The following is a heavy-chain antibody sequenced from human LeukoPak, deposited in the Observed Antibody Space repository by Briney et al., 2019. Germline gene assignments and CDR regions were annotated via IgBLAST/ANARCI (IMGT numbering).Heavy chain of an antibody. Sequence: PSQTLSLTCTVSGGSISSGGYYWSWIRQPPGKGLEWIGEINHSGSTNYNPSLKSRVTISVDTSKNQFSLKLSSVTAADTAVYYCATAAQRYYYYYGMDVWGQGTTVTVSS. CDR1: GGSISSGGYY. J-gene: IGHJ6*02. V-gene: IGHV4-30-2*01. CDR2: INHSGST. CDR3: ATAAQRYYYYYGMDV.